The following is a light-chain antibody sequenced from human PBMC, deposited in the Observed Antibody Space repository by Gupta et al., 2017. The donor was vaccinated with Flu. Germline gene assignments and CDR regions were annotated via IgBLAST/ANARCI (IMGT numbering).Light chain of an antibody. CDR1: PSNIGSNT. V-gene: IGLV1-44*01. CDR3: AAWDDSLDGLYV. Sequence: QSVLTQPPSASGTPGQRVTISCSGSPSNIGSNTVNWYQQLPGTAPKLLIYDNDQSPPGVPDRFSGSKSGTSASLAVSGLLSGDEADYYCAAWDDSLDGLYVFGTGTKVSGL. CDR2: DND. J-gene: IGLJ1*01.